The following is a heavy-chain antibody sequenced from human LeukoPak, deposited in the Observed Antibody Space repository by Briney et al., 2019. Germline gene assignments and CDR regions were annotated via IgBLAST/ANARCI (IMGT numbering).Heavy chain of an antibody. Sequence: LGGSLRLSCAASRFTVSSNYMSWVRQAPGKGLEWVSVIYSGGSTYYADSVKGRFTISRDNSKNTLYLQMNSLRAEDTAVYYCARDSGNTYYYDSSGYWNYWGQGTLVTVSS. CDR3: ARDSGNTYYYDSSGYWNY. CDR2: IYSGGST. D-gene: IGHD3-22*01. CDR1: RFTVSSNY. V-gene: IGHV3-66*01. J-gene: IGHJ4*02.